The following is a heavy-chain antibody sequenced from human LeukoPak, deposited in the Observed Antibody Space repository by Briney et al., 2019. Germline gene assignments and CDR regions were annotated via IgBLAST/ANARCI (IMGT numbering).Heavy chain of an antibody. CDR1: GFTFSSYS. CDR2: IYSGGST. D-gene: IGHD2-15*01. Sequence: GGSLRLSCAASGFTFSSYSMNWVRQAPGKGLEWVSLIYSGGSTYYADSVKGRFTISRDNSKNTLYLQMNSLRAEDTAVYYCARDTYCSAGTCYSDYWGQGTLVTVSS. CDR3: ARDTYCSAGTCYSDY. J-gene: IGHJ4*02. V-gene: IGHV3-66*01.